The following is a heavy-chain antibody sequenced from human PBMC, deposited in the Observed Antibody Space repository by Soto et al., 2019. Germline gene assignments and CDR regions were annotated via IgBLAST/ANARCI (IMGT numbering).Heavy chain of an antibody. J-gene: IGHJ6*02. CDR3: ARDRIGGLRFSLYGGLYGIDV. CDR1: GFTFSSYS. V-gene: IGHV3-48*01. D-gene: IGHD4-17*01. CDR2: ISSSSSTI. Sequence: PGGSLRLSCAASGFTFSSYSMNWVRQAPGKGLEWVSYISSSSSTIYYADSVKGRFTISRDNAKNSLYLQMNSLRAEDTAVYYCARDRIGGLRFSLYGGLYGIDVRAQRTTVTGSS.